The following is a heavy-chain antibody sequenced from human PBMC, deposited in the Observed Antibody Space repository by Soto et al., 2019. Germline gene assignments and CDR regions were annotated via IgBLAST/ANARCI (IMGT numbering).Heavy chain of an antibody. J-gene: IGHJ3*02. CDR3: ARLADSSGLGDAFDI. D-gene: IGHD3-22*01. V-gene: IGHV5-51*01. Sequence: GASLKISCNGSGYSFTSYWIAWVGQMPGKGLEWMGIIYPGDSVTRYSPSFQGQVTISADKSISPAYLQWSSLKASHTAMYYCARLADSSGLGDAFDIWGQGRMCTVSS. CDR1: GYSFTSYW. CDR2: IYPGDSVT.